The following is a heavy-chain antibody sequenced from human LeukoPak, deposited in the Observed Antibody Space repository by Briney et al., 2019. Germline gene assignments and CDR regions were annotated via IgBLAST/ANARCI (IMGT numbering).Heavy chain of an antibody. CDR1: GFPFDNFG. Sequence: GGSLRLSCAASGFPFDNFGMTWVRQRPGKGLEWISGIDWKGGSTHAASVKGRLTISRDNARNSLYLQMTSLRAEDTALYYCARSITGLDYWGQGTLVTVSS. V-gene: IGHV3-20*04. D-gene: IGHD3-10*01. CDR3: ARSITGLDY. CDR2: IDWKGGST. J-gene: IGHJ4*02.